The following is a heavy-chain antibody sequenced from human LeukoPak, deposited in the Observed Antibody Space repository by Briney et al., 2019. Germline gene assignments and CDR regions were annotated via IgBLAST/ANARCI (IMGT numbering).Heavy chain of an antibody. Sequence: PGGSLRLSCAASGFSFRRYAMNWVRQAPGRGLEWVAVISGPGPSTVYADSVKGRFTISRDNSKNTLFLQLDSLRVEDTAIYYCAKEEMPRAFDLWGQGTMVTVSS. CDR1: GFSFRRYA. D-gene: IGHD5-24*01. V-gene: IGHV3-23*01. CDR3: AKEEMPRAFDL. J-gene: IGHJ3*01. CDR2: ISGPGPST.